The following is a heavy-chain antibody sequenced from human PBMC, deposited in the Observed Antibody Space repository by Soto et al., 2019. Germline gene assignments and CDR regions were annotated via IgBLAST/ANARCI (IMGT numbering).Heavy chain of an antibody. J-gene: IGHJ6*02. V-gene: IGHV3-23*01. CDR3: AKDTIDTAMGAYYYYGMDV. CDR2: ISGSGGST. CDR1: GFTFSSYA. D-gene: IGHD5-18*01. Sequence: PGGSLRLSCAASGFTFSSYAMRWVRQAPGKGLEWVSAISGSGGSTHYADSVKGRFTISRDNSKNTLYLQMNSLRAEDTAVYYCAKDTIDTAMGAYYYYGMDVWGQGTTVTVSS.